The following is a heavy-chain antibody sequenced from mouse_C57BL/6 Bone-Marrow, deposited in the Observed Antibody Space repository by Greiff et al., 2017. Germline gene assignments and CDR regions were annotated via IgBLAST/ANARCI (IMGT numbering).Heavy chain of an antibody. V-gene: IGHV5-6*02. D-gene: IGHD1-1*01. CDR3: ARLTTVVDAMDD. CDR2: ISSGGSYT. J-gene: IGHJ4*01. CDR1: GFTFSSYG. Sequence: DVKLVESGGDLVKPGGSLKLSCAASGFTFSSYGMSWVRQTPDKRLEWVATISSGGSYTYYPDSVKGRFTISRDNAKNTLYLQMSSLKSEDTAMYYCARLTTVVDAMDDWGQGTSVTVSS.